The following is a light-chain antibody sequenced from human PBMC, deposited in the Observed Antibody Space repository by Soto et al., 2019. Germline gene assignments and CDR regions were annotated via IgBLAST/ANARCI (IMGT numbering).Light chain of an antibody. CDR1: QSVSSN. Sequence: EIVMTQSPATLSVFLGERATLSCRASQSVSSNLAWYQQKPGQAPRLLIYGASTRATGIPARFSGSGSGTEFTLTISSLESEDSAAYHCQQYNNWPPTFGGGTKVETK. CDR3: QQYNNWPPT. CDR2: GAS. V-gene: IGKV3-15*01. J-gene: IGKJ4*01.